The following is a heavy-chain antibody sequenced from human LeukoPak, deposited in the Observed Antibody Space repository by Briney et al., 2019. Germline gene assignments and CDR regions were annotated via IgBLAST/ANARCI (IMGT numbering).Heavy chain of an antibody. CDR1: GITLSNYG. CDR2: ISDSGGSS. D-gene: IGHD3-22*01. CDR3: AKRGVVIRVILVGFHKEAYYFDS. V-gene: IGHV3-23*01. Sequence: GGSLRLSCAVSGITLSNYGMSWVRQAPGKGLEWVAGISDSGGSSNYADSVKGRFTISRDNPKNTLYLQMNSLRAEDTAVYFCAKRGVVIRVILVGFHKEAYYFDSWGQGALVTVSS. J-gene: IGHJ4*02.